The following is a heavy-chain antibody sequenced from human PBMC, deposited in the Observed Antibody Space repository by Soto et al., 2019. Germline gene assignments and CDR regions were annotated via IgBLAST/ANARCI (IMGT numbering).Heavy chain of an antibody. J-gene: IGHJ6*03. CDR3: ARGLEWPNYMDV. D-gene: IGHD3-3*01. CDR2: ISSSSSYI. CDR1: GFTFSSYS. Sequence: GGSLRLSCAASGFTFSSYSMNGVRQAPGKGLEWVSSISSSSSYINYADSLQGRFTISRDNAKNSLYLPMNSLRAEDQAVYYCARGLEWPNYMDVWGKGTTVTVSS. V-gene: IGHV3-21*01.